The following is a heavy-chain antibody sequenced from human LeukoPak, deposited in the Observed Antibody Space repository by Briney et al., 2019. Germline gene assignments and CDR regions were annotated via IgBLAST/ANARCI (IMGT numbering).Heavy chain of an antibody. V-gene: IGHV3-30-3*01. CDR3: ARDSRMNYYAS. Sequence: GGSLRLSCAASGFTFSSYAMHWVRQAPGKGLEWVAVISYDGSNKYYADSVKGRFTMSRDNAVNSLYLQMNSLRAEDTAMYYCARDSRMNYYASWGRGTLVTVSS. CDR1: GFTFSSYA. J-gene: IGHJ5*02. CDR2: ISYDGSNK. D-gene: IGHD3-3*01.